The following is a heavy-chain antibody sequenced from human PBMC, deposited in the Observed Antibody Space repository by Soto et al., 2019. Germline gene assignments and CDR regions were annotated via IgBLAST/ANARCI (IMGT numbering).Heavy chain of an antibody. CDR3: ARGGTIFGIVTSENWFDP. Sequence: EVQLVESGGGLVKPGGSLKLSCAASGFTFSSYSMNWVRQAPGKGLEWVSSISKTGTYVYYADSVKGRFTISRDNTKNSLYLQMNSLGAEDTAIYYCARGGTIFGIVTSENWFDPWGPGTLVTVSS. D-gene: IGHD3-3*01. J-gene: IGHJ5*02. CDR1: GFTFSSYS. CDR2: ISKTGTYV. V-gene: IGHV3-21*01.